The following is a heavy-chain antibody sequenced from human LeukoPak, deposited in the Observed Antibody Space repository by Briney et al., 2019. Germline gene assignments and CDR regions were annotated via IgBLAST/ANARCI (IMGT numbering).Heavy chain of an antibody. J-gene: IGHJ4*02. CDR2: INSDGSST. D-gene: IGHD4-17*01. CDR1: GFTFSSYW. Sequence: GGSLRLSCAASGFTFSSYWMHWVRQAPGKRLVWVSRINSDGSSTFYADSVKGRFTISRDNAKNTLYLQLNGLRAEDTAVYYCARAERRYGDYLGFDYWGQGSLVTVSS. V-gene: IGHV3-74*01. CDR3: ARAERRYGDYLGFDY.